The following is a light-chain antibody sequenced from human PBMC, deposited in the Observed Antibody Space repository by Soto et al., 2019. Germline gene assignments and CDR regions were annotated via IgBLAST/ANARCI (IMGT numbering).Light chain of an antibody. CDR1: SGSVSTNYY. V-gene: IGLV8-61*01. J-gene: IGLJ3*02. CDR2: STS. CDR3: LLYMGSGVWV. Sequence: QTVVTQEPSFSVSPGGTVTLTCGLSSGSVSTNYYPTWYQQTPGQAPRTLIYSTSTRSSGVPDRFSGSILGNKAALTITGAQADDESHYYCLLYMGSGVWVFGGGTKLTVL.